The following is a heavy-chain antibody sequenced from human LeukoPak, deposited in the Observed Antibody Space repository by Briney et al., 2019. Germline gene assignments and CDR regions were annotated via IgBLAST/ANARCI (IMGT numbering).Heavy chain of an antibody. CDR3: ARTVADDYYYYGMDV. CDR2: INPNSGGT. V-gene: IGHV1-2*02. J-gene: IGHJ6*02. D-gene: IGHD6-19*01. Sequence: GASVKVSSKASGYTFTGYYMHWVRQAPGQGLEWMGWINPNSGGTNYAQKFQGRVTMTRDTSISTAYMELSRLRSDDTAVYYCARTVADDYYYYGMDVWGQGTTVTVS. CDR1: GYTFTGYY.